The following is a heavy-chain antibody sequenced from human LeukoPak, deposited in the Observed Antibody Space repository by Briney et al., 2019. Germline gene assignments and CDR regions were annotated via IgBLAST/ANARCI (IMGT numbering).Heavy chain of an antibody. CDR2: ISGSGYSI. Sequence: HPGGSLRLSCAASGFSFSSYALNWVRQAPRKGLGWVSGISGSGYSIYYVDSVKGRFTISRDNSKKTVYLQMNSLRAEDTAVYYCAKSVTGYSTFDYWGQGTLVTVSS. V-gene: IGHV3-23*01. CDR1: GFSFSSYA. D-gene: IGHD3-9*01. J-gene: IGHJ4*02. CDR3: AKSVTGYSTFDY.